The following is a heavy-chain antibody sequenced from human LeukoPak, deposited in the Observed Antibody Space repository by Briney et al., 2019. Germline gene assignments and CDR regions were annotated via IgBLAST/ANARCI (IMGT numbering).Heavy chain of an antibody. CDR2: ISYDGSNK. Sequence: PGGSLRLSCAASGFTFSSYAMHWVRQAPGKGLEGGAVISYDGSNKYYADSVKGRFTISRDNSKNTLYLQMNRLRAEDTAVYYCARGGLIVATVPFDYWGQGTLVTVSS. V-gene: IGHV3-30*04. CDR3: ARGGLIVATVPFDY. CDR1: GFTFSSYA. D-gene: IGHD5-12*01. J-gene: IGHJ4*02.